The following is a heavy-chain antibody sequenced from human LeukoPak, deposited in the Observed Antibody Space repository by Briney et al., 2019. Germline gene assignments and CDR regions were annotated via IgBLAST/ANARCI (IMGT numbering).Heavy chain of an antibody. CDR3: ARYTRFVNPFDP. Sequence: PGGPLRLSCAASGFPVITNYMSWVRQAPGKGLEWVSGIYISGNTYYADSVKGRFTISRDNSKNTLYLQMNSLRPEDTAVYYCARYTRFVNPFDPWGQGTLVTVSS. CDR2: IYISGNT. D-gene: IGHD3-3*01. J-gene: IGHJ5*02. V-gene: IGHV3-66*02. CDR1: GFPVITNY.